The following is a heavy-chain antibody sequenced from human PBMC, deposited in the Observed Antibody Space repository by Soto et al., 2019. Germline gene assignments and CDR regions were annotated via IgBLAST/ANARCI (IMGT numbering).Heavy chain of an antibody. J-gene: IGHJ3*02. V-gene: IGHV3-11*05. CDR3: ARGDAVAAFDM. CDR2: VSSSSTYT. D-gene: IGHD6-19*01. Sequence: QVQPVESGGGLVKPGGSLRLSCAASGGTFSDHYMSWIRQAPGKGLEWVSHVSSSSTYTDYADSVKGRFTISRDNAKNSLYLQMNSLRAEDTAMYYCARGDAVAAFDMWGQGTMVTVSS. CDR1: GGTFSDHY.